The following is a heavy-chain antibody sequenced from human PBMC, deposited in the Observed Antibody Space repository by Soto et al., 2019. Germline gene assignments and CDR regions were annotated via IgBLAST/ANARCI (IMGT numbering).Heavy chain of an antibody. CDR3: ARDALTTRRGGAFDI. CDR2: IYYSGST. CDR1: VGYIRFGVYD. D-gene: IGHD2-2*01. J-gene: IGHJ3*02. Sequence: SEAPCVSCTFPVGYIRFGVYDWSWIRQHRGKGLEWIGYIYYSGSTYYNPSLKSRVTISVDTSKNQFSLTLSSVTAADTAVYYCARDALTTRRGGAFDIWGQGTMVTVSS. V-gene: IGHV4-31*03.